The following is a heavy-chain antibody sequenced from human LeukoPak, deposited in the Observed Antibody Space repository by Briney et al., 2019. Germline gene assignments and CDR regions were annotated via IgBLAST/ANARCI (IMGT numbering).Heavy chain of an antibody. CDR2: ITGSGDST. J-gene: IGHJ5*02. D-gene: IGHD3-16*01. V-gene: IGHV3-23*01. CDR3: AKDFYDYVVPWFDP. Sequence: PGGTLRLSCAASGXTFSSYAVSWVRQAPGEGREWVSSITGSGDSTYYADSVKGRFTISRDDSKNTLYLQMNNLRAEDTAVYHCAKDFYDYVVPWFDPWGQGTLVTVSS. CDR1: GXTFSSYA.